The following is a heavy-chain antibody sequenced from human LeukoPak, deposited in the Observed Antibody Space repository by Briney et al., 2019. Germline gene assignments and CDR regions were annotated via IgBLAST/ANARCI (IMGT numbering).Heavy chain of an antibody. CDR1: GGTFSSYA. CDR2: IIPIFGTA. CDR3: ARDARRGVELKAFDI. V-gene: IGHV1-69*05. D-gene: IGHD1-7*01. Sequence: SVKVSCKASGGTFSSYAISWVRQAPGQGLEWMGGIIPIFGTANYAQKFQGRVTMTRNTSISTAYMELSSLRSEDTAVYYCARDARRGVELKAFDIWGQGTMVTVSS. J-gene: IGHJ3*02.